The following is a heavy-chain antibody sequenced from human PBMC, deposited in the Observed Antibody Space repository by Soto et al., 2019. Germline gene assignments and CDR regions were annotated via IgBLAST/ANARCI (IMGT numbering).Heavy chain of an antibody. CDR2: VRSKAYGGTT. D-gene: IGHD6-13*01. J-gene: IGHJ6*02. V-gene: IGHV3-49*03. CDR1: GFTFGVYA. Sequence: SLRLSCTTSGFTFGVYAMSWFRQAPGKGLEWVGVVRSKAYGGTTDYAASVKGRFDISRDDSKSIAYLQMNSVTTEDTAVYFCARYTYTSRYSYYGMDVWGHGTTVTVSS. CDR3: ARYTYTSRYSYYGMDV.